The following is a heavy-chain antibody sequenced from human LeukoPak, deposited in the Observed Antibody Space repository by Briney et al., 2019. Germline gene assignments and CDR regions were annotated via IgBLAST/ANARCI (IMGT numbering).Heavy chain of an antibody. CDR2: ISYDGSNK. Sequence: PGGSLRLSCAASGFTFSSYGMHWVRQAPGKGLEWVAVISYDGSNKYYADSVKGRFTISRDNSKSTLYLQISSLRAEDTAVYYCAKEIRPNDYWGQGTLVTVSS. CDR3: AKEIRPNDY. CDR1: GFTFSSYG. J-gene: IGHJ4*02. D-gene: IGHD4-17*01. V-gene: IGHV3-30*18.